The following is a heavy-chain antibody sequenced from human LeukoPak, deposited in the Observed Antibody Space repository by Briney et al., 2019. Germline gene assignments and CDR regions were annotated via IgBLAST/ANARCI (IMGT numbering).Heavy chain of an antibody. CDR2: IYTSGST. CDR3: ARDDQYYYGSGSTYYYYYYMDV. CDR1: GGSISSYY. D-gene: IGHD3-10*01. Sequence: SETLSLTCTVSGGSISSYYWSWIRQPAGKGLEWIGRIYTSGSTNYNPSLKSRVTMSVDTSKNQFSLKLSSVTAADMAVYYCARDDQYYYGSGSTYYYYYYMDVWGKGTTVTISS. J-gene: IGHJ6*03. V-gene: IGHV4-4*07.